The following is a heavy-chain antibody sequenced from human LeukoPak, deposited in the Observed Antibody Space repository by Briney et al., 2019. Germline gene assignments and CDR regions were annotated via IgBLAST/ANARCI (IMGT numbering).Heavy chain of an antibody. D-gene: IGHD6-13*01. CDR3: ARDPGGAAAGYGPTSWFDP. J-gene: IGHJ5*02. CDR2: INHSGST. Sequence: SETLSLTCAVYGGSFSGYYWSWLRQPPGKGLEWIGEINHSGSTNYNPSLKSRVTISVDTSKNQFSLKLSSVTAADTAVYYCARDPGGAAAGYGPTSWFDPWGQGTLVTVSS. CDR1: GGSFSGYY. V-gene: IGHV4-34*01.